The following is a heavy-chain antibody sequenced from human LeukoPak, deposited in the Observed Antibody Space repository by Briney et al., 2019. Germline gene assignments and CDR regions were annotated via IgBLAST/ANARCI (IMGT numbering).Heavy chain of an antibody. CDR2: ISYDGSNK. D-gene: IGHD3-3*01. Sequence: PGGSLRLSCAASGFTFSSYAMHWVRQAPGKGLEWVAVISYDGSNKYYADSVKGRFTIPRDNSKNTLYLQMNSLRAEDTAVYYCARAYYDFWSGPGNWFDPWGQGTLVTVSS. CDR3: ARAYYDFWSGPGNWFDP. J-gene: IGHJ5*02. V-gene: IGHV3-30-3*01. CDR1: GFTFSSYA.